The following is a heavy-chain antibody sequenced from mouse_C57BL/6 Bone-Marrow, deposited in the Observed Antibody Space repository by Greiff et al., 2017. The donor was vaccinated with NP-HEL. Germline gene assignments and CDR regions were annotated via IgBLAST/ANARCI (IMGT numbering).Heavy chain of an antibody. CDR2: IDPSDSYT. V-gene: IGHV1-50*01. J-gene: IGHJ1*03. Sequence: QVQLQQPGAELVKPGASVKLSCKASGYTFTSYWMQWVKQRPGQGLEWIGEIDPSDSYTNYNHKFKGKATLTVDTSSSTAYMQLSSLTSEDSAVYYCAYEDWYFDFWVTGTTVTVSS. CDR1: GYTFTSYW. CDR3: AYEDWYFDF. D-gene: IGHD2-3*01.